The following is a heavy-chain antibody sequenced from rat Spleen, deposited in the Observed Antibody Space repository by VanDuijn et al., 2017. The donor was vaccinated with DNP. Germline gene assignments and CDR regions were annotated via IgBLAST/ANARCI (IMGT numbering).Heavy chain of an antibody. V-gene: IGHV5-29*01. CDR1: GITFSNSG. D-gene: IGHD1-11*01. CDR3: ASYYGGYSEG. Sequence: EVQLVESGGGLVQPGRSLKLSCAASGITFSNSGMHWIRQAPGKGLEWVATISDDGDRTYYRDSVKGRFTVSRDNAKNTLYLQMNSLRSEDTATYYCASYYGGYSEGWGQGTLVTVSS. J-gene: IGHJ3*01. CDR2: ISDDGDRT.